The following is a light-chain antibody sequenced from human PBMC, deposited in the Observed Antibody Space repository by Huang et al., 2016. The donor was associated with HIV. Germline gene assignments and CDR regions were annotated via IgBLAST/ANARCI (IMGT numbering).Light chain of an antibody. Sequence: DIVMTQSPLSLSVNPGEPASISCRSSQGLLHSNGYTYLDWYLQKPGQSPQLLIYLGSNRASGVPDRFSGSGSVTDFTLTISRVEAEDVGVYYCMQALQTPVTFGQGTKLEIK. CDR2: LGS. CDR1: QGLLHSNGYTY. CDR3: MQALQTPVT. J-gene: IGKJ2*01. V-gene: IGKV2-28*01.